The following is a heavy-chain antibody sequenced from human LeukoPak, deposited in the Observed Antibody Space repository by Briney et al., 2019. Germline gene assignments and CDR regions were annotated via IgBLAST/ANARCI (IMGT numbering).Heavy chain of an antibody. D-gene: IGHD1-26*01. V-gene: IGHV3-48*03. J-gene: IGHJ4*02. CDR1: GFTFSSYE. Sequence: PGGSLRLSCAASGFTFSSYEMNWVRQAPGKGLQWISYIRSGGTTIYYADSVKGRFTISRDDAETSLYLQMNSLRAEDTAVYYCARDKGSDGIDFWGQGTLVTVSS. CDR2: IRSGGTTI. CDR3: ARDKGSDGIDF.